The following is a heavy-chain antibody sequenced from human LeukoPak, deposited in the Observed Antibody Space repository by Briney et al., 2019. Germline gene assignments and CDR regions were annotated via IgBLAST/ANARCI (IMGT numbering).Heavy chain of an antibody. Sequence: GGSLRLSCAASGFTFDDYGMSWVRQAPGKGLVWVSRVNSDGGFTSYADSVKGRFTISRDNAKNTLYLQMNSLRAEDTAVYYCARDPKSEYYFDYWGQGTLVTVSS. CDR3: ARDPKSEYYFDY. CDR2: VNSDGGFT. V-gene: IGHV3-74*01. CDR1: GFTFDDYG. J-gene: IGHJ4*02.